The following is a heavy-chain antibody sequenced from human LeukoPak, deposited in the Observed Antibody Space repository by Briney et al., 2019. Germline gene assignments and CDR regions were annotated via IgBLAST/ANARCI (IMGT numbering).Heavy chain of an antibody. Sequence: PSETLSLTCAVSGYSISSDYYWGWIRQPPGKGLEWIGSIYHSGSTYYNPSLKSRVTISVDTSKNQFSLKLSSVTAADRAVYSWASQTPYDNKDYDAFDIWGQGTTVTVSS. J-gene: IGHJ3*02. CDR2: IYHSGST. CDR3: ASQTPYDNKDYDAFDI. D-gene: IGHD3-22*01. V-gene: IGHV4-38-2*01. CDR1: GYSISSDYY.